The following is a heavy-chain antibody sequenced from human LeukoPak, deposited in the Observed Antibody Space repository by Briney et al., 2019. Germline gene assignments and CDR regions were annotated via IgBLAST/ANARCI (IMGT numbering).Heavy chain of an antibody. D-gene: IGHD6-19*01. CDR1: GGSFTGSFGTYY. Sequence: PSETLSLTCAVSGGSFTGSFGTYYWSWIRHPPGKGLEWIGEINHSGSTTYNPSLKSRVTISIDTSKNHFSLKLSSVTAADTAMYYCARNGWYSVDYWGQGTQVIVSS. V-gene: IGHV4-34*01. CDR2: INHSGST. CDR3: ARNGWYSVDY. J-gene: IGHJ4*02.